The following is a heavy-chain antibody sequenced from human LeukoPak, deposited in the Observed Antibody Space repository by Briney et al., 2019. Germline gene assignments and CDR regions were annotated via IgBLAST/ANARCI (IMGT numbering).Heavy chain of an antibody. V-gene: IGHV5-51*01. CDR1: GYSFTSYW. J-gene: IGHJ6*02. CDR3: ARQVRRDGYNLYYYYYGMDV. D-gene: IGHD5-24*01. Sequence: GESLKISCKGSGYSFTSYWIGWVRQMPGKGLEWMGTIYPGDSDTRYSPSFQGQVTISADKSISTAYLQWSSLKASDTAMYYCARQVRRDGYNLYYYYYGMDVWGQGTTVTVSS. CDR2: IYPGDSDT.